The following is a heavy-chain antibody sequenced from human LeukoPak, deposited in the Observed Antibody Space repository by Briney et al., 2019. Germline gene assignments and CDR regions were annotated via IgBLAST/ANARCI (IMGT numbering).Heavy chain of an antibody. V-gene: IGHV1-8*01. CDR1: GYTFTSYD. Sequence: GASVKVSCKASGYTFTSYDINWARQATGQGLEWMGWMNPNSGNTGYAQKFQGRVTMTRNTSISTAYMELSSLRSEDTAVYYCARGRVSTTRKLVLVTYRLYYYYYGMDVWGQGTTVTVSS. CDR3: ARGRVSTTRKLVLVTYRLYYYYYGMDV. J-gene: IGHJ6*02. D-gene: IGHD2-21*02. CDR2: MNPNSGNT.